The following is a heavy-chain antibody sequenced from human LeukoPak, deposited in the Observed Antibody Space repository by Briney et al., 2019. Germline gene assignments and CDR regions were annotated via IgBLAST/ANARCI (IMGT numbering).Heavy chain of an antibody. D-gene: IGHD3-3*01. Sequence: GGSLRLSCAASGFTFSSYAMHWVRQAPGKGLEYVSAISSNGGSTYYANSVKGRFTISRDNSKNTLYLQMGSLRAEDMAVYYCAREKEYYDFWSGYLGYYYYYMDVWGKGTTVTVSS. CDR2: ISSNGGST. CDR1: GFTFSSYA. CDR3: AREKEYYDFWSGYLGYYYYYMDV. V-gene: IGHV3-64*01. J-gene: IGHJ6*03.